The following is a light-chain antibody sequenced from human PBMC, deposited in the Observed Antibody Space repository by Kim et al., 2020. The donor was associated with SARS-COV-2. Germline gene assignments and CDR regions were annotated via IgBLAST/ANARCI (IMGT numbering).Light chain of an antibody. CDR1: SGHGSYA. CDR3: QTWGTGNWV. Sequence: QSVLTQSPSASASLGASVKLTCTLSSGHGSYAIAWHQQQPEKGPRYLMQVNSDGSHSEGDGIPDRFSGSSSGAERYLTISSLQSEDEADYYCQTWGTGNWVFGGGTQLTVL. J-gene: IGLJ3*02. V-gene: IGLV4-69*02. CDR2: VNSDGSH.